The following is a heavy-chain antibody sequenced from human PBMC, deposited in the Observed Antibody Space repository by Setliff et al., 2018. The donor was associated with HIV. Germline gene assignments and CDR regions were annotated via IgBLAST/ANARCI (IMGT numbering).Heavy chain of an antibody. V-gene: IGHV4-59*12. Sequence: SETLSLTCRVSGTFLSGSYWSWIRQPPGKGLEWIGYIYYSGSTNYNPSLKSRVTISLDTSKNHFSLRLSSVTAADTAVYYCARDESQVEVHRGYSYGSFDYWGQGTLVTVSS. D-gene: IGHD5-18*01. CDR1: GTFLSGSY. J-gene: IGHJ4*02. CDR2: IYYSGST. CDR3: ARDESQVEVHRGYSYGSFDY.